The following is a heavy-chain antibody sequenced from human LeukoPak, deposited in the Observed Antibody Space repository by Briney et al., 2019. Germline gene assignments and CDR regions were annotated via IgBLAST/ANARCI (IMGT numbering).Heavy chain of an antibody. CDR3: ARVYETNYYYYYMDV. J-gene: IGHJ6*03. D-gene: IGHD2-8*01. Sequence: GASVKVSCKASGGTFSSYAISWVRQAPGQGLEWMGGIIPIFGTANYAQKFQGRVTITADESTSTAYMELSSLRSEDTAVYYCARVYETNYYYYYMDVWGKGTTVTVSS. V-gene: IGHV1-69*13. CDR1: GGTFSSYA. CDR2: IIPIFGTA.